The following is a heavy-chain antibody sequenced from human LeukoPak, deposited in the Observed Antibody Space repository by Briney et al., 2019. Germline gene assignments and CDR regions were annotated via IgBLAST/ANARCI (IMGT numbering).Heavy chain of an antibody. J-gene: IGHJ6*03. D-gene: IGHD2-2*01. CDR1: GGSISSYY. V-gene: IGHV4-59*12. CDR3: ARGDIVVVPAAPFHMDV. CDR2: IYYSGST. Sequence: SETLSLTCTVSGGSISSYYWSWIRQPPGKGLEWIGYIYYSGSTNYKPSLKSRVTISVDTSKNQFSLKLSSVTAADTAVYYCARGDIVVVPAAPFHMDVWGKGTTVTVSS.